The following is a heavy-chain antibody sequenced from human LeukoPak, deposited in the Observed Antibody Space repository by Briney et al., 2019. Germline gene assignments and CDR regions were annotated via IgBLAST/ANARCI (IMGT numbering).Heavy chain of an antibody. CDR1: GFTFSTYS. J-gene: IGHJ4*02. Sequence: GRSLRPSCAPSGFTFSTYSMNWVRQAPGKGLEWVSSITSAVGRMYYADSLKGRITISRDNARSTLYLQMNSLRAEDTAMYYCATDGRSSGWYGFDYWGQGILVTVSS. D-gene: IGHD6-19*01. CDR3: ATDGRSSGWYGFDY. CDR2: ITSAVGRM. V-gene: IGHV3-21*01.